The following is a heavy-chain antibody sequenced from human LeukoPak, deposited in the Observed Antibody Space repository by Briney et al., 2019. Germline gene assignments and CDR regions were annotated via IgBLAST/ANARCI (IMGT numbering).Heavy chain of an antibody. CDR2: IYYSGST. J-gene: IGHJ3*02. D-gene: IGHD2-2*01. V-gene: IGHV4-59*08. CDR3: ARHPGYCSSTSCYGSPFDI. CDR1: GGSISSYY. Sequence: SETLSLTCTVYGGSISSYYWSWIRQPPGKGLEWIGYIYYSGSTTYNPSLKSRVTISVDTSKNQFSLKLSSVTAAATAVYYCARHPGYCSSTSCYGSPFDIWGQGTMVTVSS.